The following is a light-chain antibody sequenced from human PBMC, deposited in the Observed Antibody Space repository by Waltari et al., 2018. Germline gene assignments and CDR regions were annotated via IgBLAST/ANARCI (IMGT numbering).Light chain of an antibody. CDR3: QQSFIPPWT. CDR1: QYIGGY. J-gene: IGKJ1*01. V-gene: IGKV1-39*01. Sequence: QMTQSPSSLSASVGDTVTISCRPSQYIGGYLNWYQLKGGKAPKLLIAASSRLQDGVPSRFTGSGSGTDFTLTIRSLQSDDFAIYVCQQSFIPPWTFGQGTKVDI. CDR2: ASS.